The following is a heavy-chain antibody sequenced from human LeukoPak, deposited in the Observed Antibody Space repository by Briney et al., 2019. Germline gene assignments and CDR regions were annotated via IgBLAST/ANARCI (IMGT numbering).Heavy chain of an antibody. Sequence: GGSQRLSCAASGFTFSIYAMTWVRQAPGKGLEWVSTVSRSGGGTYYADSVKGRFTISRDNSKDTLYLQMNSLRAEDTAVYYCAKDARGNYYQGYFDYWGQETLVTVSS. CDR2: VSRSGGGT. J-gene: IGHJ4*02. CDR1: GFTFSIYA. CDR3: AKDARGNYYQGYFDY. D-gene: IGHD1-26*01. V-gene: IGHV3-23*01.